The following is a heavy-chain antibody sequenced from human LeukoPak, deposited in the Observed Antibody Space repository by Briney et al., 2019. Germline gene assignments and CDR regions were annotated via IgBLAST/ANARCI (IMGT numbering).Heavy chain of an antibody. D-gene: IGHD1-1*01. V-gene: IGHV1-69*04. CDR1: GGTFSSYA. J-gene: IGHJ3*02. Sequence: SVKVSCKASGGTFSSYAISWVRQAPGQGLEWMGRIIPIFGIANYAQKFQGRVTITADKSTSTAYMELSSLRSEDTAVYYRARETQQERRGAFDIWGQGTMVTVSS. CDR2: IIPIFGIA. CDR3: ARETQQERRGAFDI.